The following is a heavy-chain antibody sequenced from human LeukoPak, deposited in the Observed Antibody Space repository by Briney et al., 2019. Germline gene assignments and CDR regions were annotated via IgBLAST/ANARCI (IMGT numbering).Heavy chain of an antibody. V-gene: IGHV4-38-2*01. J-gene: IGHJ4*02. CDR1: GYSISSGYY. CDR2: IYHSGST. D-gene: IGHD3-22*01. Sequence: SETLSLTCAVYGYSISSGYYWGWIRQPPGKGLEWIGSIYHSGSTYYNPSLKGRVTISVDTSKNQFSLKLSSVTAADTAVYYCARRVSGYYLYFDYWGQGTLVTVSS. CDR3: ARRVSGYYLYFDY.